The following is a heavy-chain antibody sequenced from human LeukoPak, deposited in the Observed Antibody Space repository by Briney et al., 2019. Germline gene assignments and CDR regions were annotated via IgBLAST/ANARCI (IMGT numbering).Heavy chain of an antibody. D-gene: IGHD3-3*01. CDR3: ARPDPHLILEWAAPYFDH. CDR1: GFTFSSYA. J-gene: IGHJ4*02. CDR2: ISGSGGST. V-gene: IGHV3-23*01. Sequence: GGSLRLSCAASGFTFSSYAMSWVRQAPGKGLERVSTISGSGGSTYYADSVKGRFTISRDNSKNTLYLLMNSLRAEDTAVYYCARPDPHLILEWAAPYFDHWGQETLVTVSS.